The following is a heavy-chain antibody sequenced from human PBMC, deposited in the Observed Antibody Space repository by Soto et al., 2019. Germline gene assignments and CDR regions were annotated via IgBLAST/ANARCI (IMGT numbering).Heavy chain of an antibody. V-gene: IGHV1-18*01. D-gene: IGHD3-22*01. J-gene: IGHJ4*02. Sequence: ASVKVSCKTSGYSFNRYGITWVRQAPGQGLEWMGWISALNGHIIYAQDFQGRVTMTTDTSTNTAYMELRSLRSDDTAVYYCARDIHYYDSSGSDYWGQGTQVTVS. CDR1: GYSFNRYG. CDR3: ARDIHYYDSSGSDY. CDR2: ISALNGHI.